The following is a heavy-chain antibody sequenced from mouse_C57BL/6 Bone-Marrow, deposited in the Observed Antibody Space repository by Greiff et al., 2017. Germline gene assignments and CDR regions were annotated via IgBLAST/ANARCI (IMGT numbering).Heavy chain of an antibody. D-gene: IGHD1-1*01. CDR1: GYAFSSSW. CDR2: IYPGDGAT. J-gene: IGHJ3*01. V-gene: IGHV1-82*01. Sequence: VQLQQSGPELVKPGASVKISCKASGYAFSSSWMNWVKQRPGTGLAWIGRIYPGDGATNYNGKFKGKATLTADKSSSTAYMQLSSLTSDDSAVYFCARGLDYYGSRRFAYWGQGTLVTVSA. CDR3: ARGLDYYGSRRFAY.